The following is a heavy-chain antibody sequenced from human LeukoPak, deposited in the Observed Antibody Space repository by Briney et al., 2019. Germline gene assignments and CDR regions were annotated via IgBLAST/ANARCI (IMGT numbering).Heavy chain of an antibody. Sequence: GGSLRLSCAVSGFIFSDYGFHWVRQAPGKGLEWVAVTRFDGSIKQYADSVKGRFTISRDDSKNTLYLQMNFLKSEDTAVYYCARWGGTMQYYFDYWGQGTLVTVSS. CDR3: ARWGGTMQYYFDY. CDR1: GFIFSDYG. CDR2: TRFDGSIK. D-gene: IGHD1-1*01. V-gene: IGHV3-33*01. J-gene: IGHJ4*02.